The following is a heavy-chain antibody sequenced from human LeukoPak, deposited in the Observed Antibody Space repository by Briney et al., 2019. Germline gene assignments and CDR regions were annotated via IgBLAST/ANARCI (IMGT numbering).Heavy chain of an antibody. CDR3: AKDIGARADWGGGPPFFDY. CDR1: GFTFSSYA. V-gene: IGHV3-23*01. Sequence: GGSLRLSCAASGFTFSSYAMSWVRQAPGKGLEWVSAISGSGGSTYYADSVKGRFTISRDNSKNTLYLQMNSLRDENMALYNCAKDIGARADWGGGPPFFDYWGQGNLVTVSS. D-gene: IGHD3-9*01. J-gene: IGHJ4*02. CDR2: ISGSGGST.